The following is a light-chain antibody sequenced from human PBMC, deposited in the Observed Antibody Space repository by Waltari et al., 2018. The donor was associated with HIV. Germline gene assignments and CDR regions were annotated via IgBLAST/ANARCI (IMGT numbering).Light chain of an antibody. CDR1: GSHIGSPYD. V-gene: IGLV1-40*01. Sequence: QSVLPQPPSVSGAPGQRVTISCTGNGSHIGSPYDVHWYLQTPGSAPKLLNTGNSRSSGVPERFSGSRSGSSASLAITALRVEDEGTYYCQSYDNDLSSPVFGGGTELTVL. CDR2: GNS. CDR3: QSYDNDLSSPV. J-gene: IGLJ2*01.